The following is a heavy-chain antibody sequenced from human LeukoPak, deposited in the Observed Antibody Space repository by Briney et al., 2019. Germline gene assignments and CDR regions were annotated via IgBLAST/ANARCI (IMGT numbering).Heavy chain of an antibody. V-gene: IGHV3-23*01. CDR3: AKAPVTTCSGAYCYPFDY. CDR1: GFTFSNYG. CDR2: ISGSGGNT. Sequence: GGTLRLSCAASGFTFSNYGMSWVRQAPGKGLEWVSAISGSGGNTYYADSVKGRFTISRDNAKNTLYLQMNRLRAEDAAVYYCAKAPVTTCSGAYCYPFDYWGQGTLVTVSS. J-gene: IGHJ4*02. D-gene: IGHD2-21*01.